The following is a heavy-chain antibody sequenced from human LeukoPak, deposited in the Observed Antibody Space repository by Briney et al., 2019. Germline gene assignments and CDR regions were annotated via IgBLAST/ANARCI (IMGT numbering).Heavy chain of an antibody. Sequence: TGGSLRLSCAASGFTFSSYAMSWVRQAPGEGLEWVSAISGSGGSTYYADSVKGRFTISRDNSKNTLYLQMNSLRAEDTAVYYCAKDQKAGYCSGGSCYSGFGYFDYWGQGTLVTVSS. CDR3: AKDQKAGYCSGGSCYSGFGYFDY. D-gene: IGHD2-15*01. V-gene: IGHV3-23*01. J-gene: IGHJ4*02. CDR1: GFTFSSYA. CDR2: ISGSGGST.